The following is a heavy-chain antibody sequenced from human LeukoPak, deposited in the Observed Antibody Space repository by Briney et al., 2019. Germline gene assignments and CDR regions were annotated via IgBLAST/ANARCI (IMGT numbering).Heavy chain of an antibody. V-gene: IGHV1-2*02. CDR2: INPNSGGT. J-gene: IGHJ5*02. D-gene: IGHD6-19*01. CDR3: ARQWLGSQCFDP. Sequence: ASVKVSCKASGYTFTGYYVHWVRQAPGQGLEWMGWINPNSGGTKYAQKFQGRVTMTRDTSISTAYMELSGLRSDDTAVYYCARQWLGSQCFDPWGQGTLVTVSS. CDR1: GYTFTGYY.